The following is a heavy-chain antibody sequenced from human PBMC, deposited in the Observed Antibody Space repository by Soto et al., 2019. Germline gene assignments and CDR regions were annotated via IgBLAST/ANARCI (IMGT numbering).Heavy chain of an antibody. CDR3: SRVDPGETSPFDH. D-gene: IGHD3-10*01. J-gene: IGHJ4*02. V-gene: IGHV4-59*01. CDR1: GASITYYY. CDR2: FSSTGST. Sequence: SETLSLTCAVSGASITYYYWNWIRQPPGRGLEWIVSFSSTGSTVYNPSLRSRVTISLDTSKNQFSLTLNSVTAADTAVYYCSRVDPGETSPFDHWGQGTLVTVSS.